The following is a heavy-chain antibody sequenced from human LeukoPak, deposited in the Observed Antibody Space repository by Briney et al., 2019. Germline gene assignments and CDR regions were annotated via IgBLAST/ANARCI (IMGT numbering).Heavy chain of an antibody. V-gene: IGHV1-46*01. D-gene: IGHD1-7*01. CDR2: INPSGGST. CDR1: GYTFTSYY. CDR3: ATSLSTGTTTYDY. Sequence: ASVKVSCKASGYTFTSYYMHWVRQAPGQGLEWMGIINPSGGSTSYAQKFQGRVTMTRDTSTSTVYMELSSLRAEDTAVYYCATSLSTGTTTYDYWGQGTLVTVSS. J-gene: IGHJ4*02.